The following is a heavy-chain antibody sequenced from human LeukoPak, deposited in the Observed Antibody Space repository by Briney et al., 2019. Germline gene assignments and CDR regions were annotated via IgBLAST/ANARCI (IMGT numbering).Heavy chain of an antibody. CDR2: IYYSGST. J-gene: IGHJ4*02. CDR1: GGSISSYY. CDR3: ARGYEVGDFDY. D-gene: IGHD1-26*01. Sequence: SETLSLTCTVSGGSISSYYWSWIRQPPGKGLEWIGYIYYSGSTNYNPSLKSRVTISVDTSKNQFSLKLSSVTAADTAVYYCARGYEVGDFDYWGQGTLVTVSS. V-gene: IGHV4-59*01.